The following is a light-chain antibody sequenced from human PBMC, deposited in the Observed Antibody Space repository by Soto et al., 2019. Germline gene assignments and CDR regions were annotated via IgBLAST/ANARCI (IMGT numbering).Light chain of an antibody. CDR1: RDISNS. CDR3: QQSYRTPT. CDR2: GAS. J-gene: IGKJ5*01. Sequence: IHMTQAPNTLSSSLGDIVAITFRAIRDISNSLNWYQQKPGKAPKLLIYGASTLQSGVPSRFSGSGSGTDYTLTISSLQPEDFATYYCQQSYRTPTFGQGTRLEIK. V-gene: IGKV1-39*01.